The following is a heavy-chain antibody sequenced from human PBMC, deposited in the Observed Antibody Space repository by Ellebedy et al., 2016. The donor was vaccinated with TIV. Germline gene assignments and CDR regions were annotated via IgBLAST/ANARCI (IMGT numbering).Heavy chain of an antibody. CDR3: ARLRGDGYNYTIRPGPRYHDYMDV. Sequence: GSLRLSXAVYGGSFSGYYWSWIRQPPGKGLEWIGEINHSGSTNCNPSLKSRVTISVDTSKNQFSLKLSSVTAADTAVYYCARLRGDGYNYTIRPGPRYHDYMDVWGKGTTVTVSS. D-gene: IGHD5-24*01. CDR1: GGSFSGYY. V-gene: IGHV4-34*01. J-gene: IGHJ6*03. CDR2: INHSGST.